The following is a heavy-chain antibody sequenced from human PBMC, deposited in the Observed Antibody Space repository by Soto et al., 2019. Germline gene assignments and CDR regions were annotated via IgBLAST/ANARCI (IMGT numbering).Heavy chain of an antibody. D-gene: IGHD3-3*01. CDR2: FDPEDGET. CDR1: GYTLTELS. CDR3: ATGPIGDFWSGYVAGLYYYGMDV. Sequence: ASVKVSCKVSGYTLTELSMHWVQQAPGKGLEWMGGFDPEDGETIYAQKFQGRVTMTEDTSTDTAYMELSSLRSEDTAVYYCATGPIGDFWSGYVAGLYYYGMDVWGQGTTVTVSS. V-gene: IGHV1-24*01. J-gene: IGHJ6*02.